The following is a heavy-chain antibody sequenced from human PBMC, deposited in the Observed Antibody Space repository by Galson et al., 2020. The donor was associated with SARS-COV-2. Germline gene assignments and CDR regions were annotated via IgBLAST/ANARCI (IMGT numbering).Heavy chain of an antibody. V-gene: IGHV3-30-3*01. CDR3: ARGRRFGEGLAPFVY. Sequence: TGGSLRLSCAASGFTFSTYAMHWVRQAPGKGLEWVAVISNDGSNKYYADSVKGRFTISRDNSKNTLYVQMNSLRAEDTAVYYCARGRRFGEGLAPFVYWGQGSLVTVSS. D-gene: IGHD3-10*01. J-gene: IGHJ4*02. CDR2: ISNDGSNK. CDR1: GFTFSTYA.